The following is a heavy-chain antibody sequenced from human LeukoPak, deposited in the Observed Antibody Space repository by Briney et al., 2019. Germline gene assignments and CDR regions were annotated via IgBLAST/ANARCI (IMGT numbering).Heavy chain of an antibody. CDR1: GFTFSSYG. CDR2: IRYDGSNK. D-gene: IGHD3-3*01. V-gene: IGHV3-30*02. Sequence: PGGSLRLSCAASGFTFSSYGMHWVRQAPGKGLEWVAFIRYDGSNKYYADSVKGRFTISRDNSKNTLYLQMNSLRAEDTAVYYCAKDSLEWLSHFDYWGQGTLVTVSS. CDR3: AKDSLEWLSHFDY. J-gene: IGHJ4*02.